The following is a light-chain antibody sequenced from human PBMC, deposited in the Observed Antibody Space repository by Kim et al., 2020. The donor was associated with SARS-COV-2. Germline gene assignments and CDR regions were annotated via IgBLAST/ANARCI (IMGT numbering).Light chain of an antibody. CDR3: NSRDSNDNVV. Sequence: SSELTQDPAVSVALGQTVRITCQGDSLRSYYATWYQQKPGQAPILVIYGKNNRPSGIPDRFSGSSSGNTASFTITGTQAGDEPDYYCNSRDSNDNVVFCG. CDR1: SLRSYY. V-gene: IGLV3-19*01. J-gene: IGLJ2*01. CDR2: GKN.